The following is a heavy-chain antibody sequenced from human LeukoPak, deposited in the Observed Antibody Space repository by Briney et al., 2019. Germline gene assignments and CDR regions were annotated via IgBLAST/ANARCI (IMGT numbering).Heavy chain of an antibody. J-gene: IGHJ3*02. CDR3: ARRIKYSSSWINPKVGDAFDI. CDR2: MNPNSGNT. Sequence: ASVKVSCKASGYTFTSYDINWVRQATGQGLEWMGWMNPNSGNTGYAQKFQGRVTMTRNTSISTAYMELSSLRSEDTAVYYCARRIKYSSSWINPKVGDAFDIRGQGTMVTVSS. V-gene: IGHV1-8*01. D-gene: IGHD6-13*01. CDR1: GYTFTSYD.